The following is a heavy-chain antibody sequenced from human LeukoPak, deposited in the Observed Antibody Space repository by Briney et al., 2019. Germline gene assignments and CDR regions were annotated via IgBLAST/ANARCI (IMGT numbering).Heavy chain of an antibody. CDR3: ARDLIKGARFHP. CDR2: IYTSGST. V-gene: IGHV4-61*02. D-gene: IGHD3-16*01. Sequence: PSQTLSLTCTVSGGSISSGSYYWSWIRQPAGKGLEWIGRIYTSGSTNYNPSLKSRVTISVDTSKNQFSLKLSSVTAADTAVYYCARDLIKGARFHPWGQGTLVTVSS. CDR1: GGSISSGSYY. J-gene: IGHJ5*02.